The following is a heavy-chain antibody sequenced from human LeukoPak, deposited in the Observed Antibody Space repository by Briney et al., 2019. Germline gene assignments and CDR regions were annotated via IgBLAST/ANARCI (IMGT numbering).Heavy chain of an antibody. CDR2: ISSSSSYI. Sequence: KAGGSLRLSCAASGFTFSSYSMNWVRQAPGKGLEWVSSISSSSSYIYYADSVKGRFTISRDNAENSLYLQMNSLRAEDTAVYYCARDRDYGDFTPAAFDIWGQGTMVTVSS. V-gene: IGHV3-21*01. CDR1: GFTFSSYS. J-gene: IGHJ3*02. D-gene: IGHD4-17*01. CDR3: ARDRDYGDFTPAAFDI.